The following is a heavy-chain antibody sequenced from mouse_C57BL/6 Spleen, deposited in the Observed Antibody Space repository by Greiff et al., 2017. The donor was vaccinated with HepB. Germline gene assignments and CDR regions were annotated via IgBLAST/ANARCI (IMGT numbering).Heavy chain of an antibody. CDR2: IYPGDGDT. J-gene: IGHJ2*01. CDR1: GYSFSSSW. Sequence: VKLQESGPELVKPGASVKISCKASGYSFSSSWMNWVKQRPGKGLEWIGRIYPGDGDTNYNGKFKGKATLTADKSSSTAYMQLSSLTSEDSAVYFCARSLITTVVFDYWGQGTTLTVSS. V-gene: IGHV1-82*01. D-gene: IGHD1-1*01. CDR3: ARSLITTVVFDY.